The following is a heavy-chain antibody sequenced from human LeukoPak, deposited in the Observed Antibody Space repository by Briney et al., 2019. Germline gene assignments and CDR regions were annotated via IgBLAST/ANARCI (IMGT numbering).Heavy chain of an antibody. CDR1: GGSFSGYY. CDR3: ARGGGGTDTTVRGVAIDY. Sequence: SSETLSLTCAVYGGSFSGYYWSWIRQPPGKGLEWIGEINHSGSTNYNPSLKSRVTISVDTSKNQFSLKLSSVTAADTAVYYCARGGGGTDTTVRGVAIDYWGQGTLVTVSS. V-gene: IGHV4-34*01. CDR2: INHSGST. D-gene: IGHD3-10*01. J-gene: IGHJ4*02.